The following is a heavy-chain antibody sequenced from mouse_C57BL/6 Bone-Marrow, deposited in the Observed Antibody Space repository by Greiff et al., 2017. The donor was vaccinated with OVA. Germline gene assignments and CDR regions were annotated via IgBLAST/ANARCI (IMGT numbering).Heavy chain of an antibody. CDR2: IYPGSGST. Sequence: VQLQQPGAELVKPGASVKMSCKASGYTFTSYWITWVKQRPGQGLEWIGDIYPGSGSTNYNEKFKSKATLTVDTSSSTAYMQLSSLTSEDSAVYYCARGVYDYSLVDYWGQGTTLTVSS. D-gene: IGHD2-4*01. CDR3: ARGVYDYSLVDY. J-gene: IGHJ2*01. V-gene: IGHV1-55*01. CDR1: GYTFTSYW.